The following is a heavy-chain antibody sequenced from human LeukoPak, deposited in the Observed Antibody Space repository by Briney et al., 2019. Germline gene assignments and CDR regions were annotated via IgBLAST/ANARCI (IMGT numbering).Heavy chain of an antibody. D-gene: IGHD6-13*01. CDR2: ISYDGSNK. V-gene: IGHV3-30-3*01. CDR3: ARARIAAALGNWSDP. J-gene: IGHJ5*02. Sequence: GGSLRLSCAASGFTFSSYAMHWVRQAPGKGLEWVAVISYDGSNKYYADSVKGRFTISRDNSKNTLYLQMNSLRAEDTAVYYCARARIAAALGNWSDPWGQGTLVTVSS. CDR1: GFTFSSYA.